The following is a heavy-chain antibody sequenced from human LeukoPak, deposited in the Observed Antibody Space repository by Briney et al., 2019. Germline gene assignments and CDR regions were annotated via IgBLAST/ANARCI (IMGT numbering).Heavy chain of an antibody. D-gene: IGHD6-19*01. J-gene: IGHJ2*01. Sequence: PGRSLRLSCAASGFTFSSYSMNWVRQAPGKGLEWVSSISSSSSYIYYADSVKGRFTISRDNAKNSLYLQMNSLRAEDTAVYYCARDFVAGIMGAYWYFDLWGRGTLVTVSS. CDR3: ARDFVAGIMGAYWYFDL. V-gene: IGHV3-21*01. CDR1: GFTFSSYS. CDR2: ISSSSSYI.